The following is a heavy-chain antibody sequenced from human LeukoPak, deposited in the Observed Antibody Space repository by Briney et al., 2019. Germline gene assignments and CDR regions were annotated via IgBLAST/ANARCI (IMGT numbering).Heavy chain of an antibody. CDR2: IYGGGTT. CDR3: AREWVATGGWALDY. CDR1: EFTVSNNY. V-gene: IGHV3-66*01. J-gene: IGHJ4*02. D-gene: IGHD5-12*01. Sequence: GGSLRLSCAASEFTVSNNYMSWVRQAPGKGLEWVSVIYGGGTTYYAASVKGRFTISRDNSKNTLYLQMNSLGADDTAVYYCAREWVATGGWALDYWGQGTLVTVSS.